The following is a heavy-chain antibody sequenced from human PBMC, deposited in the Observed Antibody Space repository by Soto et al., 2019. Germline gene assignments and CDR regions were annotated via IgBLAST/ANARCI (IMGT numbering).Heavy chain of an antibody. V-gene: IGHV4-59*11. CDR3: ARDGREASGMDV. Sequence: ETLSLTCTVSGGSISSHYWSWVRQAPGKGLEWIGHIYYRGSTSYNPSLRSRSTISVDTSNNQFSLKLNSVTTAGTAVYYCARDGREASGMDVWGQGTKVTVSS. CDR1: GGSISSHY. J-gene: IGHJ6*02. D-gene: IGHD1-26*01. CDR2: IYYRGST.